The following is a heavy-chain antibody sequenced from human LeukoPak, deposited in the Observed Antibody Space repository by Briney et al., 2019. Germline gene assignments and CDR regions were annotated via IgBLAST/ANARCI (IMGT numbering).Heavy chain of an antibody. Sequence: GGSLRLSCAASGFTFSSHGMNWVRQAPGKGLEWVSGISPSGGITYYTDSVKGRFTISRDNSKNTQSLQMNSLRAEDTAVYYCARGKTYYYGSGSPFDYWGQGTLVTVSS. V-gene: IGHV3-23*01. CDR2: ISPSGGIT. CDR1: GFTFSSHG. J-gene: IGHJ4*02. CDR3: ARGKTYYYGSGSPFDY. D-gene: IGHD3-10*01.